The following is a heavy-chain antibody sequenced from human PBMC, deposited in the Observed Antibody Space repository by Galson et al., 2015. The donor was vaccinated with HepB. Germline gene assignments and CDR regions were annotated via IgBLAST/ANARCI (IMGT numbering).Heavy chain of an antibody. CDR2: IYSGGST. D-gene: IGHD3-10*01. V-gene: IGHV3-53*04. Sequence: SLRLSCAASGFTVSSNYMSWVRQAPGKGLEWVSVIYSGGSTYYADSVKGRFTISRHNSKNTLYLQMNSLRAEDTAVYYCARVKQRITMVRGVRPGWFDPWGQGTLVTVSS. J-gene: IGHJ5*02. CDR3: ARVKQRITMVRGVRPGWFDP. CDR1: GFTVSSNY.